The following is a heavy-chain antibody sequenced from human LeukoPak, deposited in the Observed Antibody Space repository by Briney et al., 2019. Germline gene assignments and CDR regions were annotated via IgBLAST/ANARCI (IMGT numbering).Heavy chain of an antibody. D-gene: IGHD6-13*01. CDR3: AAALAASPFDY. Sequence: GASVKVSCKASGGTSSSYAISWVRRAPGQGLEWMGWMNPNSGNTGYAQKFQGRVTITRNTSISTAYMELSSLRSEDTAVYYCAAALAASPFDYWGQGTLVTVSS. CDR2: MNPNSGNT. J-gene: IGHJ4*02. V-gene: IGHV1-8*03. CDR1: GGTSSSYA.